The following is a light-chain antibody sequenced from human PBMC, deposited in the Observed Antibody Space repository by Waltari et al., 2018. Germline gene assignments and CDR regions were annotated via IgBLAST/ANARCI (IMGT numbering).Light chain of an antibody. V-gene: IGKV1-12*01. CDR3: QQANSFPLT. Sequence: DIQMTQFPSSVSASVGDRVTITCRASQDISRWLACYQQKPGKAPKFLIYGASNLQSGVPSRFSGSGSGTDFTLTISSLQPEDFATYYCQQANSFPLTFGGGTKVEIK. CDR2: GAS. J-gene: IGKJ4*01. CDR1: QDISRW.